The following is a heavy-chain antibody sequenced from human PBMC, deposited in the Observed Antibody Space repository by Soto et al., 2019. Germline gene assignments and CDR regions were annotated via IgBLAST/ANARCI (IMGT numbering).Heavy chain of an antibody. CDR3: ARGGGVTTTGDDY. J-gene: IGHJ4*02. CDR2: IYHSGST. V-gene: IGHV4-30-2*01. CDR1: GGSINTATHS. Sequence: QLQLQESGSGLVKPSQTLSLTCAVSGGSINTATHSWSWIRQPPGKGLEWIGYIYHSGSTYYNPSVKGRATISIDKSNNQFSLRLSSVTAADTAVYYCARGGGVTTTGDDYWGQGILVTVSS. D-gene: IGHD4-4*01.